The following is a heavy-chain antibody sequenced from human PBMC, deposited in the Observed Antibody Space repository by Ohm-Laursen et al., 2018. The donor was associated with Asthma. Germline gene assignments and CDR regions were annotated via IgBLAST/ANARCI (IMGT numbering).Heavy chain of an antibody. CDR2: ISYDGSNK. J-gene: IGHJ4*02. V-gene: IGHV3-30-3*01. CDR3: ARDAGDAVNYFDY. Sequence: SLRLSCAASGFTFSSYAMHWVRQAPGKGLEWVAVISYDGSNKYYADSVKGRFTISRDNSKNTLYLQMNSLRAEDTAVYYCARDAGDAVNYFDYWGQGTLVTVSS. D-gene: IGHD5-24*01. CDR1: GFTFSSYA.